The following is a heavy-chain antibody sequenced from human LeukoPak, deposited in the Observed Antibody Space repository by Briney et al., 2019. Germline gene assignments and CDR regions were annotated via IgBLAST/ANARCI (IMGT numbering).Heavy chain of an antibody. CDR2: IYTSGST. J-gene: IGHJ4*02. CDR1: GGSISSYY. V-gene: IGHV4-4*07. D-gene: IGHD3-10*01. CDR3: AREVKVRGVLYFDY. Sequence: SETLSLTCTVSGGSISSYYWSWIRQPAGKGLEWIGRIYTSGSTNYNPSLKSRVTMSVDTSKNQFSLKLSSVTVADTAVYYCAREVKVRGVLYFDYWGQGTLVTVSS.